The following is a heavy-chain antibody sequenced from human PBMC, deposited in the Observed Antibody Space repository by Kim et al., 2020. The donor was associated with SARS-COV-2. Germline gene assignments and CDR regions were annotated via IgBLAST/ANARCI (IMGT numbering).Heavy chain of an antibody. CDR1: GGSFSGYY. J-gene: IGHJ4*02. Sequence: SETLSLTCAVYGGSFSGYYWSWIHQPPGKGLEWIGEINHSGSTNYNPSLKSRVTISVDTSKNQFSLKLSSVTAADTAVYYCASHPRHNCSGGSCYDFGGGYFDYWGQGTLVTVSS. CDR2: INHSGST. CDR3: ASHPRHNCSGGSCYDFGGGYFDY. D-gene: IGHD2-15*01. V-gene: IGHV4-34*01.